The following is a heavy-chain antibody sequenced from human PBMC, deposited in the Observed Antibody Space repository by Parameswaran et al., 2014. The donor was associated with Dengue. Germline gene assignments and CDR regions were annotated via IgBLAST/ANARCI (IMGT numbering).Heavy chain of an antibody. CDR3: AKEVRQWLGAFDL. D-gene: IGHD6-19*01. Sequence: WIRQPPGKGLEYVAGIYWNSAGIEYADSVKGRFTISRDDAKNSLYLQMNSLRTEDTALYFCAKEVRQWLGAFDLWGQGTMVTVSS. V-gene: IGHV3-9*01. CDR2: IYWNSAGI. J-gene: IGHJ3*01.